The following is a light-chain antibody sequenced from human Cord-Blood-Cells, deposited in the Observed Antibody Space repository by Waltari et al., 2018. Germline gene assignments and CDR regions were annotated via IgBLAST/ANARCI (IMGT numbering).Light chain of an antibody. CDR3: QSYDSSLSGYV. CDR1: SPNIGAGYA. V-gene: IGLV1-40*01. J-gene: IGLJ1*01. Sequence: QSVLTQPPSVSGAPGQRVTISCTGRSPNIGAGYAVHWYQQLPGTAPKLLTYGNSNRPSGVPDRFSGSKSGTSASLAITGLQAEDEADYYCQSYDSSLSGYVFGTGTKVTVL. CDR2: GNS.